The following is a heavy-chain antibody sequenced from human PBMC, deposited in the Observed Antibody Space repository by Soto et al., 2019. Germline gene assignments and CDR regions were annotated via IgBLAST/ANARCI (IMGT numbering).Heavy chain of an antibody. CDR2: IIHTGST. CDR3: ARLQQHLVPIP. V-gene: IGHV4-34*12. Sequence: QVQVHQWGAGLLKPSETLSLTCSVSGGSFSGYYWSWIRQSPGKGLEWIGEIIHTGSTNYNPSLMSRVTMSIDTSKRQFSLTLTSVTAADSAVYYCARLQQHLVPIPWGQGTLVTVSS. D-gene: IGHD6-13*01. J-gene: IGHJ4*02. CDR1: GGSFSGYY.